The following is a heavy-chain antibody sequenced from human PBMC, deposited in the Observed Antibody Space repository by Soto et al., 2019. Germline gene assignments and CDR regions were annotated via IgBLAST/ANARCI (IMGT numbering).Heavy chain of an antibody. CDR3: ATSITMTQDIRPRYFDL. V-gene: IGHV1-18*01. CDR2: ISAYNGNT. J-gene: IGHJ2*01. CDR1: GYTFTSYG. D-gene: IGHD3-22*01. Sequence: QVQLVQSGAEVKKPGASVKVSCKASGYTFTSYGITWVRQAPGQGLEWMGWISAYNGNTNYAQKLQGRVTMTTDTSTSTAYMELRSLRSDDTAVYYCATSITMTQDIRPRYFDLWGRGTLVTVSS.